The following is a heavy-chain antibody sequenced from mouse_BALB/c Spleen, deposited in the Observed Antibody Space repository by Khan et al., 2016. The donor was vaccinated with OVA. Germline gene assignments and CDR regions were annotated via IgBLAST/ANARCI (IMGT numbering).Heavy chain of an antibody. J-gene: IGHJ2*01. V-gene: IGHV1S81*02. CDR3: ARIKQIVGTYVNN. D-gene: IGHD1-1*01. CDR1: GHTHALYW. Sequence: QVQLQQPGAVLVKAGASVKMSCKASGHTHALYWTPGVKQRLGHGHERFPETYPTNGRTYYNEKSKSKATLTEAKSSSTAYMLLSGPTSEDSEADYCARIKQIVGTYVNNWDPGTTLPVSS. CDR2: TYPTNGRT.